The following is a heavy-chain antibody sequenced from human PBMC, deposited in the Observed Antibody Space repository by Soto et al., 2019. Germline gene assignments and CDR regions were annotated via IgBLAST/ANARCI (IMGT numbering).Heavy chain of an antibody. V-gene: IGHV4-30-4*01. CDR1: GGSISSGDYY. J-gene: IGHJ6*02. CDR3: ARSASGRYDMDV. CDR2: IHYRGNT. D-gene: IGHD3-10*01. Sequence: QVQLQESGPGPVKPSQTLSLTCTVSGGSISSGDYYWTWIRQPPGKGLEWIGYIHYRGNTYYNPSLMSRRSMSIDSSKNQLSLKVTSVTAADTAVYYCARSASGRYDMDVWGQGTTVTVSS.